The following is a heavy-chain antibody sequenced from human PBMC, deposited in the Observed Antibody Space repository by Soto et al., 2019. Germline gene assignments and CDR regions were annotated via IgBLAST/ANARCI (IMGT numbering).Heavy chain of an antibody. J-gene: IGHJ5*01. CDR1: GDSISTVDYF. V-gene: IGHV4-30-4*01. CDR3: ARGRYCLTGRCFPNWFDS. CDR2: IYKSTTT. D-gene: IGHD2-15*01. Sequence: QVHLLESGPGLVKPSQTLSLTCSVSGDSISTVDYFWAWIRQPPGQALEYIGYIYKSTTTYYNPSFESRVAIFFDTSKSQFPRNVTSVTAADTAVYFCARGRYCLTGRCFPNWFDSWGQGTLVTVSS.